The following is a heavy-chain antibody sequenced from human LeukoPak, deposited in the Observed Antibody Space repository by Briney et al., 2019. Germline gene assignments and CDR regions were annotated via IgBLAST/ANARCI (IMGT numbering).Heavy chain of an antibody. CDR1: GFTFSDYY. D-gene: IGHD6-13*01. J-gene: IGHJ6*02. V-gene: IGHV3-11*01. CDR2: ISSSGSTI. Sequence: PGGSLRLSCAASGFTFSDYYMSWIRQAPGKGLEWVSYISSSGSTIYYADSVKGRFTISRDNAKNSLYPQMNSLRAEDTAVYYCAREDSSSWLLYGMDVWGQGTTVTVSS. CDR3: AREDSSSWLLYGMDV.